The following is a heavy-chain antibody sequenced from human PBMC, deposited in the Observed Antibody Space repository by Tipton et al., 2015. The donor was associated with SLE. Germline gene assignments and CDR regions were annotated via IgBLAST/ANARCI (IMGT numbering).Heavy chain of an antibody. V-gene: IGHV4-61*02. D-gene: IGHD1-1*01. CDR3: AKVRTGYAFDV. J-gene: IGHJ3*01. CDR1: GGSISSGSYY. CDR2: IYTSGST. Sequence: TLSLTCTVSGGSISSGSYYWSWIRQPAGKGLEWIGRIYTSGSTNYNPSLKSRVTISLDTSKNHFSLKLSSVSAADTAVYYCAKVRTGYAFDVWGQGTMVTVSS.